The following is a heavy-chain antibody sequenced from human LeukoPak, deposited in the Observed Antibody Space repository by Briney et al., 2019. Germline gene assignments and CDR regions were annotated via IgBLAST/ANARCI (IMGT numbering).Heavy chain of an antibody. Sequence: GGSLRLSCAASGFTFSTYWMSWVRQAPGKGLEWGANIKQDGSEKYYADSVKGRFTISRDNSKNTLYLQMNSLRAEDTAVYYCAKDYYDSSGPLSYFDYWGQGTLVTVSS. J-gene: IGHJ4*02. CDR2: IKQDGSEK. D-gene: IGHD3-22*01. CDR3: AKDYYDSSGPLSYFDY. CDR1: GFTFSTYW. V-gene: IGHV3-7*01.